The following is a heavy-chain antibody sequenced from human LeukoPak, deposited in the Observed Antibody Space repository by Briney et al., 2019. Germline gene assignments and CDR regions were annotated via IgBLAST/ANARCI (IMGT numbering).Heavy chain of an antibody. V-gene: IGHV1-3*01. CDR3: ARCIAAAGYFDY. D-gene: IGHD6-13*01. CDR2: INAGNGNT. CDR1: GYTFTSYA. Sequence: ASVKVSYKASGYTFTSYAMHWVRQAPGQRLEWMGWINAGNGNTKYSQKFQGRVTITRDTSASTAYMELSSLRSEDTAVYYCARCIAAAGYFDYWGQGTLVTVSS. J-gene: IGHJ4*02.